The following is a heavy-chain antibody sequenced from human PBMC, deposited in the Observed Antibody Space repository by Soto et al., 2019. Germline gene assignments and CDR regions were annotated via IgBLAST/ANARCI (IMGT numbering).Heavy chain of an antibody. CDR2: IDYNGVT. CDR3: GRVLVGATGHTDSDS. V-gene: IGHV4-39*01. D-gene: IGHD2-15*01. J-gene: IGHJ4*02. Sequence: SSETLSLTCTVSGGSIYRSGYYWGWIRQPPGRGLEWIGNIDYNGVTYSNPSLKSRVTISRDTSKNQFSLKLTSVTAADTALYYCGRVLVGATGHTDSDSWGPGTLVTVSS. CDR1: GGSIYRSGYY.